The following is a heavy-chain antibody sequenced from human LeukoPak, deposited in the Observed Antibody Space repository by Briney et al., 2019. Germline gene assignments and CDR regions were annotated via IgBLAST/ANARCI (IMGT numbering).Heavy chain of an antibody. CDR1: GFTFSSYA. J-gene: IGHJ3*02. V-gene: IGHV3-23*01. CDR2: ISGSGGST. D-gene: IGHD3-22*01. CDR3: ARDGYYYDSSGYSDAFDI. Sequence: GGSLRLSCAASGFTFSSYAMSWVRQAPGKGLEWVSAISGSGGSTYYADSVKGRFTISRDNSKNTLYLQMNSLRAEDTAVYYCARDGYYYDSSGYSDAFDIRGQGTMVTVSS.